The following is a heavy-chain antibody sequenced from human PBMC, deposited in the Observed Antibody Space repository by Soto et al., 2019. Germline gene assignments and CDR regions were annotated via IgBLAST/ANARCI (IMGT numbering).Heavy chain of an antibody. D-gene: IGHD2-2*01. CDR3: ASGRSTTWIDN. J-gene: IGHJ4*02. Sequence: QLQVQESGPGQVKPSQTLSLTCTVSGVSITSHHSYWGWIRQPPGTGLEWIGSTYSGGNTYYNPSLRRRPHIFVDTAKNLLSPQLPSVTAADSAIYYSASGRSTTWIDNWGLGTQVSVSS. V-gene: IGHV4-39*01. CDR1: GVSITSHHSY. CDR2: TYSGGNT.